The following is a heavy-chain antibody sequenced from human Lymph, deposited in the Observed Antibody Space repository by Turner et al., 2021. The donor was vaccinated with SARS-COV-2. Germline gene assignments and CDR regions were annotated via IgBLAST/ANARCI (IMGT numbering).Heavy chain of an antibody. CDR2: ISSSSGSI. CDR3: AGDIPTTADYFDY. Sequence: EVQLVECGGGLVKPGGFLRLSCAASGFSFSTYSMNWVRQAPGKGLEWISSISSSSGSIYYADSMKDRFTISRNDTKNSLYLQMNSLMAEDATVDYCAGDIPTTADYFDYWGQGTLVTVSS. D-gene: IGHD4-17*01. V-gene: IGHV3-21*01. CDR1: GFSFSTYS. J-gene: IGHJ4*02.